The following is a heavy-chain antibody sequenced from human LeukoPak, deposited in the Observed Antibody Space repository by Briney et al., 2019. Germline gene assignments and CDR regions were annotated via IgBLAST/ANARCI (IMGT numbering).Heavy chain of an antibody. D-gene: IGHD3-3*01. CDR2: IYYSGST. Sequence: SETLSLTCTVSGGSISSYYWSWIRQPPGKGLEWIGYIYYSGSTNYNPSLKSRVTISVDTSKNQFSLKLSSVTAADMAVYYCARDGSTYYDFWSGNYYYGMDVWGQGTTVTVSS. CDR3: ARDGSTYYDFWSGNYYYGMDV. J-gene: IGHJ6*02. CDR1: GGSISSYY. V-gene: IGHV4-59*01.